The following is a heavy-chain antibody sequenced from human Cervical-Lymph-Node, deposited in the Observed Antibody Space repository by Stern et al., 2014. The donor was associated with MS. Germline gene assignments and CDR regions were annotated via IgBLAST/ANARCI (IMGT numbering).Heavy chain of an antibody. CDR1: GFTFSGYG. D-gene: IGHD6-19*01. CDR3: AKDLGQWVFTPRYWYFDL. J-gene: IGHJ2*01. V-gene: IGHV3-30*18. Sequence: QVQLVQSGGGVVQPGRSLRLSCVASGFTFSGYGMHWLRPAPGKGLEWVAVVSFAGTNNYYADSVKGRFTVSRDTSNNTLNLQMNSLRPDDTAVYYCAKDLGQWVFTPRYWYFDLWGRGTQVTVSS. CDR2: VSFAGTNN.